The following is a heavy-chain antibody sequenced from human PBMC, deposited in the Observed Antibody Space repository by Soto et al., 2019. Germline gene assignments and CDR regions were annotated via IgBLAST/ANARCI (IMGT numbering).Heavy chain of an antibody. Sequence: SETLSLTCTVSGGSISSGGYYWSWIRQHPGKSLEWIGYIYYSGITYYNPSLKSRVTISVDTSKNQFSLKLSSVTAADTAVYYCATLISAARTSWYFDYWGQGTLVTVSS. V-gene: IGHV4-31*03. CDR1: GGSISSGGYY. CDR3: ATLISAARTSWYFDY. J-gene: IGHJ4*02. CDR2: IYYSGIT. D-gene: IGHD6-6*01.